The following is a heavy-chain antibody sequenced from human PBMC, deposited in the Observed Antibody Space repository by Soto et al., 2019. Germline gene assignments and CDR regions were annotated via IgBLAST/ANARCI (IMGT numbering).Heavy chain of an antibody. CDR1: GGSISSSNW. D-gene: IGHD3-10*01. Sequence: PSETLSLTCAVSGGSISSSNWWSWVRQPPGKGLEWIGEIYHSGSTNYNPSLKSRVTISVDKSKNQFSLKLSSVTAADTAVYYCARAQYYYGSGSYYPFDYWGQGTLVTVS. CDR3: ARAQYYYGSGSYYPFDY. J-gene: IGHJ4*02. CDR2: IYHSGST. V-gene: IGHV4-4*02.